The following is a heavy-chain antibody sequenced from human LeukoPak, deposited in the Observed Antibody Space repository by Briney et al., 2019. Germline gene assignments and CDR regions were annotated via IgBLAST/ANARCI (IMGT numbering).Heavy chain of an antibody. CDR3: ARVVAGYYGSGSYYYFDY. Sequence: SETLSLTCAVSGYSISSGYYWGWIRQPPGKGLEWIGSIYHSGSTYYNPSLKSRVTISVDTSKNQFSLKLSSVTAADTAVYYCARVVAGYYGSGSYYYFDYWGQGTLVTVSA. CDR2: IYHSGST. D-gene: IGHD3-10*01. J-gene: IGHJ4*02. V-gene: IGHV4-38-2*01. CDR1: GYSISSGYY.